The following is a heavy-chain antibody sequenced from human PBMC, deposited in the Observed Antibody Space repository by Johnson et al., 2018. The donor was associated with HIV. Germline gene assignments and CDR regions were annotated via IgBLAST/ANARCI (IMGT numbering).Heavy chain of an antibody. Sequence: VQLVESGGVVVQPGGSLRLSCAASGFTFDDYAMHWVRQAPGKGLEWVSLISWDGGSTYYADSVKGRFTISRDNRKNSLYLQMNSLRAEDIALYYCAKGGASYYDSPGDAFDIWGQGTMVTVSS. CDR2: ISWDGGST. V-gene: IGHV3-43D*03. D-gene: IGHD3-22*01. CDR3: AKGGASYYDSPGDAFDI. CDR1: GFTFDDYA. J-gene: IGHJ3*02.